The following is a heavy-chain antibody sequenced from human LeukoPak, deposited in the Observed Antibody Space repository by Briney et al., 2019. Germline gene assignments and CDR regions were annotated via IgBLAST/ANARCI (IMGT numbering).Heavy chain of an antibody. Sequence: PGGSLRLSCAASGFTFSSYAMHWVRQAPGRGLEWVTVISYDGNDKYYADSVRGRFAISRDNSKNTLYLQMSSLRAEDTAVYYCARALGYCSGTSCRNWFDPWGQGTLVTVSS. CDR2: ISYDGNDK. CDR3: ARALGYCSGTSCRNWFDP. J-gene: IGHJ5*02. D-gene: IGHD2-2*01. V-gene: IGHV3-30*09. CDR1: GFTFSSYA.